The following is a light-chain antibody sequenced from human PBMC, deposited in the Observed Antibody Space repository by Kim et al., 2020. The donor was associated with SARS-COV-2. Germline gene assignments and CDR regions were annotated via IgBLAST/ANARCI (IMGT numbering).Light chain of an antibody. CDR2: QHN. CDR1: KLGDKY. V-gene: IGLV3-1*01. CDR3: QAWDSSTVV. J-gene: IGLJ2*01. Sequence: VSPGHTASITGSGDKLGDKYACWYQQKQGQSPVLVIYQHNKRPSGIPERFSGSNSGNTATLTISGTQAMDEADYYCQAWDSSTVVFGGGTQLTVL.